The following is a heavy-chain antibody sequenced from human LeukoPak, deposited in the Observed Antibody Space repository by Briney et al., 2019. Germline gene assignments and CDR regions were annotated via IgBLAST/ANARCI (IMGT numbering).Heavy chain of an antibody. CDR3: AAGVGVGFDY. CDR1: GFTFTSSA. V-gene: IGHV1-58*02. J-gene: IGHJ4*02. Sequence: SVKVSCKASGFTFTSSAMYWVRQARGQRLEWIGWIVVGSGNTNYAQKFQEKVTITRDMSTSTACIELSRLRSEGTAGYCCAAGVGVGFDYWGRGTLVTVSS. D-gene: IGHD2-15*01. CDR2: IVVGSGNT.